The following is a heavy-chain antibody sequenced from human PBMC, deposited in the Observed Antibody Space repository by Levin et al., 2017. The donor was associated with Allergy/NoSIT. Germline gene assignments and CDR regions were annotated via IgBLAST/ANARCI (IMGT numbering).Heavy chain of an antibody. CDR1: GFTFSSYS. D-gene: IGHD3-3*01. Sequence: NAGGSLRLSCAASGFTFSSYSMNWVRQAPGKGLEWVSSISSSSSYIYYADSVKGRFTISRDNAKNSLYLQMNSLRAEDTAVYYCARATYYDVWSGYSRYYMDGWGKGTTVTVSS. J-gene: IGHJ6*03. CDR3: ARATYYDVWSGYSRYYMDG. V-gene: IGHV3-21*01. CDR2: ISSSSSYI.